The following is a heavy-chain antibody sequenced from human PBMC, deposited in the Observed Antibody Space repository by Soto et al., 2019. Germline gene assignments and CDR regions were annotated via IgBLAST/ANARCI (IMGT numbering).Heavy chain of an antibody. CDR2: IIPILGIA. CDR3: ARDVAAAATKGEWFDP. J-gene: IGHJ5*02. Sequence: QVQLVQSGAEVKKPGSSVKVSCKASGGTFSSYTISWVRQAPGQGLEWMGRIIPILGIANYAQKFQGRVTITEDKSTSTAYMELSSLRSEDTAVYYCARDVAAAATKGEWFDPWGQGTLVTVSS. CDR1: GGTFSSYT. V-gene: IGHV1-69*08. D-gene: IGHD6-13*01.